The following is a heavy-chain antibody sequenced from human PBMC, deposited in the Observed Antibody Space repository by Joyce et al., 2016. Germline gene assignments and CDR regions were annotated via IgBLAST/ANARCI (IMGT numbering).Heavy chain of an antibody. D-gene: IGHD2-15*01. J-gene: IGHJ4*02. V-gene: IGHV3-23*01. CDR3: AKGTLGACSGTTCYPLDS. Sequence: EVQLLESGGGWVQPGGSLRLSCAASGFTFTSYAMGWVRQAPGKVPESVSAISGKDDGKYQGDSGGGRFNTSRDNSKNTLYLQMNSLAAEDTAIYYCAKGTLGACSGTTCYPLDSWGKGTLVTVSS. CDR1: GFTFTSYA. CDR2: ISGKDDGK.